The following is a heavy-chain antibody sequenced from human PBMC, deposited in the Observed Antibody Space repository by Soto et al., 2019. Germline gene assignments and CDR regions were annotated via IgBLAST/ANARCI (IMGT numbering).Heavy chain of an antibody. Sequence: SGTLSLTCTVSGYSISSGSYWGWIRQPPGKGPEWIASIYHGGTTFYNPSLKSRVTVSVDKSNNQFSLKLRSVTAADTAVYYCAKAHVMVVAGSPFDYWGHGTLVTVSS. J-gene: IGHJ4*01. V-gene: IGHV4-38-2*02. CDR1: GYSISSGSY. CDR3: AKAHVMVVAGSPFDY. CDR2: IYHGGTT. D-gene: IGHD6-19*01.